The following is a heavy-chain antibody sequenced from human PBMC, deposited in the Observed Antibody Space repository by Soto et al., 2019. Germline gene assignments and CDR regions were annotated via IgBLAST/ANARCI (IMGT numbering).Heavy chain of an antibody. V-gene: IGHV4-59*01. D-gene: IGHD1-1*01. CDR3: ARDRNWIGYYGMDV. Sequence: QVQLQESGPGLVKPSETLSLTCTVSGGSISSYYWDWIRQPPGKGLEWIGYIYYSGSTNYNPSLKSRVTISVDTSKNQFSLKLSSVTAADTAVYYCARDRNWIGYYGMDVWGQGTTVTVSS. CDR2: IYYSGST. J-gene: IGHJ6*02. CDR1: GGSISSYY.